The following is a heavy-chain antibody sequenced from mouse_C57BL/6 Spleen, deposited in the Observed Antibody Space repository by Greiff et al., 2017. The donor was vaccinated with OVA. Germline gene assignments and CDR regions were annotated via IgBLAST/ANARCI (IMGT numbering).Heavy chain of an antibody. Sequence: VQLQQSGPELVKPGASVKISCKASGYAFSSSWMNWVKQRPGKGLEWIGRIYPGDGDTNYNGKFKGKATLTADKSSSTAYMQLSSLTSEDSAVYFCARNNYDGYYFDYWGQGTTLTVSS. CDR1: GYAFSSSW. V-gene: IGHV1-82*01. CDR2: IYPGDGDT. D-gene: IGHD2-3*01. J-gene: IGHJ2*01. CDR3: ARNNYDGYYFDY.